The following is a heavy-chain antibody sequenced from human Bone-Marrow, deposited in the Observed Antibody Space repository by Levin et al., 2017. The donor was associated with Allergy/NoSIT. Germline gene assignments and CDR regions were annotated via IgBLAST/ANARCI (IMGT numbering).Heavy chain of an antibody. Sequence: GESLKISCAASGFIFSSDAMHWVRQAPGKGLEWVAVIPYDGSNEYYAESVKGRFTISRDNSKNTLYMQMNSLRDDDTAVYYCVREGSSCENDAFDLWGQGTMVTVSS. CDR2: IPYDGSNE. V-gene: IGHV3-30*04. CDR3: VREGSSCENDAFDL. CDR1: GFIFSSDA. J-gene: IGHJ3*01. D-gene: IGHD6-13*01.